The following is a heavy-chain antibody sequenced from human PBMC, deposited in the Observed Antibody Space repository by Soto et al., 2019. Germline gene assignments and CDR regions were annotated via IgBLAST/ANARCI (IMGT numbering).Heavy chain of an antibody. Sequence: GGSLRLSCAASGFTFSGSAMHWVRQASGKGLEWVGRIRSKANSYATAYAASVKGRFTISRDDSKNTAYLQMNSLKTEDKAVYYCTRPGGDFWRGVDYYYYYGIDGWDRGTTVTIS. CDR2: IRSKANSYAT. V-gene: IGHV3-73*01. D-gene: IGHD3-3*01. J-gene: IGHJ6*01. CDR3: TRPGGDFWRGVDYYYYYGIDG. CDR1: GFTFSGSA.